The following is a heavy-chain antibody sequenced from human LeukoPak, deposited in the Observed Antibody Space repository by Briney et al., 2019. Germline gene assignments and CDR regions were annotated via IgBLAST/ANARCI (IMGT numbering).Heavy chain of an antibody. CDR3: ARTLGYASTWGFDY. V-gene: IGHV3-33*01. Sequence: SGGSLRLSCAASGFTFSAYVMHWVRQAPGKGLEWVAVMWYDGSDTHYADSVKGRFTISRDNSKNTLYLQMNSLRAEDTAVYYCARTLGYASTWGFDYWGQGALVTVS. D-gene: IGHD6-13*01. CDR1: GFTFSAYV. CDR2: MWYDGSDT. J-gene: IGHJ4*02.